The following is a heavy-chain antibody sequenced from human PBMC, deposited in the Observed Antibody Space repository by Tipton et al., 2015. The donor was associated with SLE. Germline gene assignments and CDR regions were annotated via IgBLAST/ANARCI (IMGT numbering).Heavy chain of an antibody. CDR3: ASAKWRDDFDI. J-gene: IGHJ3*02. CDR1: GGSISSYY. CDR2: IYYGGST. Sequence: TLSLTCTVSGGSISSYYWIWIRQPPGTGLEWIGYIYYGGSTNYKPSLKSRVTISLDTSKNQFSLKLSSVTAADTAVYYCASAKWRDDFDIWGQGTIVTVSS. D-gene: IGHD5-12*01. V-gene: IGHV4-59*01.